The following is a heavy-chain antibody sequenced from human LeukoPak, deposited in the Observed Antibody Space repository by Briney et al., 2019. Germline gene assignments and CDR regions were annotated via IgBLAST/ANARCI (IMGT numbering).Heavy chain of an antibody. Sequence: PGGSLRLSCAASGFTFSDYYMSWIRQAPGKGLEWVSYISSSCSTIYYADSVKGRFTISRDNAKNSLYLQMNSLRAEDTAVYYCARVLSYGDYGYYYYYMDVWGKGTTVTISS. J-gene: IGHJ6*03. CDR1: GFTFSDYY. V-gene: IGHV3-11*04. CDR2: ISSSCSTI. D-gene: IGHD4-17*01. CDR3: ARVLSYGDYGYYYYYMDV.